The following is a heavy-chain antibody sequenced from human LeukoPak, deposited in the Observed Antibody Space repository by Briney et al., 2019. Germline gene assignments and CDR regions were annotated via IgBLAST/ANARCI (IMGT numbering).Heavy chain of an antibody. Sequence: ASVTVSCKASGGTFSSYAISWVRQAPGQGLEWMGRIIPIFGIANYAQKFQGRVTITADKSTSTAYMELSSLRSEDTAVYYCAREGSRDYDFWSGYPNWFDPWGQGTLVTVSS. CDR2: IIPIFGIA. CDR1: GGTFSSYA. CDR3: AREGSRDYDFWSGYPNWFDP. V-gene: IGHV1-69*04. J-gene: IGHJ5*02. D-gene: IGHD3-3*01.